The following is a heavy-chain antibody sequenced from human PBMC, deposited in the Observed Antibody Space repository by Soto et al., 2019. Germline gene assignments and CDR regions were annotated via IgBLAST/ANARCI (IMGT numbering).Heavy chain of an antibody. J-gene: IGHJ4*02. D-gene: IGHD3-16*01. Sequence: EVQLVESGGGLVQPGGSLRLSCAASGFTVSSNHMSWVRQAPGKGLEWVSLIYSGGSTYYADSVKGRFTFSRDNSKNTLYLQMNSRRVEDTAVYYCAGPGEQHRYWGQGTLVTVSS. CDR2: IYSGGST. CDR1: GFTVSSNH. V-gene: IGHV3-66*01. CDR3: AGPGEQHRY.